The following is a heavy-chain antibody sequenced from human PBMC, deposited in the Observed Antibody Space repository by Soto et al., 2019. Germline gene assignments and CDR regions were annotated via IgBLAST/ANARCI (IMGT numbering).Heavy chain of an antibody. CDR1: GYSISNNDW. Sequence: QVQLQESGPRLVKPSGTLSLICTVSGYSISNNDWWSWCRQSPGNGLEWLGEVYHSGNTNYNPSVKSRVTISVDKSKNQFSLNVSSVTAADTAVYYCARDVSGCPGSTDFWGQGTLVTVSS. J-gene: IGHJ4*02. D-gene: IGHD1-26*01. V-gene: IGHV4-4*02. CDR3: ARDVSGCPGSTDF. CDR2: VYHSGNT.